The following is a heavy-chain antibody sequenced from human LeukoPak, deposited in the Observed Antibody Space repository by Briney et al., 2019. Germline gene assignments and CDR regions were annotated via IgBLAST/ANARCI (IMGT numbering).Heavy chain of an antibody. J-gene: IGHJ6*03. V-gene: IGHV3-23*01. CDR1: GFTFSSYG. CDR2: ISGSGGST. D-gene: IGHD3-22*01. Sequence: GGSLRLSCAASGFTFSSYGMSWVRQAPGKGLEWVSAISGSGGSTYYADSVKGRFTISRDNSKNTLYLQMNSLRADDTAVYYCAKGYDSTYYHYYFMDVWGKGTTVTISS. CDR3: AKGYDSTYYHYYFMDV.